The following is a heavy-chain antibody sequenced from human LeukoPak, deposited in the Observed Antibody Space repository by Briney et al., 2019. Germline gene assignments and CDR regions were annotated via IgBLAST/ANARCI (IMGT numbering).Heavy chain of an antibody. D-gene: IGHD3-10*01. CDR2: MNPNSGNT. Sequence: VASVKVSCKASGYTFTSYDINWVRQATGQGLEWMGWMNPNSGNTGYAQNFQGRVTMTRNTSISTAYMELSSLRSEDTAVYYCARGLGENYYYYGMDVWGQGTTVTVFS. J-gene: IGHJ6*02. V-gene: IGHV1-8*01. CDR1: GYTFTSYD. CDR3: ARGLGENYYYYGMDV.